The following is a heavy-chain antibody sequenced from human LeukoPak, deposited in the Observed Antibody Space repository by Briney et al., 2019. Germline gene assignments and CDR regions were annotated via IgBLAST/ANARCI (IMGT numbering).Heavy chain of an antibody. Sequence: GGSLRLSCAASGFTFSSYEMNWVRQAPGKVLEWVSYITSSGGTIYYADSVKGRFTISRDNAKNSVYLQMNSLRAEDTAVYYCARRYCSSTSCLLDYWGQGTLVTVSS. CDR1: GFTFSSYE. V-gene: IGHV3-48*03. J-gene: IGHJ4*02. CDR3: ARRYCSSTSCLLDY. D-gene: IGHD2-2*01. CDR2: ITSSGGTI.